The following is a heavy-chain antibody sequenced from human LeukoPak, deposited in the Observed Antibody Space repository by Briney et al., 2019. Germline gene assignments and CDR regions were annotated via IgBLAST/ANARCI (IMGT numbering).Heavy chain of an antibody. CDR2: INNDGSST. CDR1: GFTFRSYW. J-gene: IGHJ4*02. Sequence: PGGSLRLSCAASGFTFRSYWMHWVRQAPGKGLVWVSRINNDGSSTSYADSVKGRFTISRDNAKNTLYLQMNSLRAEDTAVYYCAREVSGSSYFDYWGQGTLVTVSS. D-gene: IGHD1-26*01. V-gene: IGHV3-74*01. CDR3: AREVSGSSYFDY.